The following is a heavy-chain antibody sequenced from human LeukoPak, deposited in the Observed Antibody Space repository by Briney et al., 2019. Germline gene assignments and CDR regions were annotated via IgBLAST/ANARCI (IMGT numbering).Heavy chain of an antibody. CDR2: IIPIFGTA. CDR3: AGGLNDYYYYYMDV. Sequence: SVKVSCKASGGTFSSYAISWVRQAPGQGLEWMGGIIPIFGTANYAQKFQGRVTITTDESTSTAYMELSSLRSEDTAVYYCAGGLNDYYYYYMDVWGKGTTVTVSS. J-gene: IGHJ6*03. V-gene: IGHV1-69*05. CDR1: GGTFSSYA.